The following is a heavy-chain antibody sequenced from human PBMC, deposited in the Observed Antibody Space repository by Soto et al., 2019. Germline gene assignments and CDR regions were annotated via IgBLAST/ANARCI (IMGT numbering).Heavy chain of an antibody. CDR2: IYYSGST. Sequence: SETLSLTCTVSGGSISSYYWSWIRQPPGKGLEWIGYIYYSGSTNYNPSLKSRVTISVDTSKNQFSLKLSSVTAADTAVYYCASSQGQRWSPSPYYFDYWGQGTLVTVSS. D-gene: IGHD5-18*01. V-gene: IGHV4-59*01. J-gene: IGHJ4*02. CDR1: GGSISSYY. CDR3: ASSQGQRWSPSPYYFDY.